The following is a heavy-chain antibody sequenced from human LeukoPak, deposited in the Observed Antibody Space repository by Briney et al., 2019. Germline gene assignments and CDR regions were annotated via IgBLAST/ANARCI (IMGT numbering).Heavy chain of an antibody. CDR3: ATDPYSGSYQAHKDYYYGMDV. D-gene: IGHD1-26*01. CDR2: IKQDGSEK. Sequence: PGGSLRLSCAASGFTFSSYWMSWVRQAPGKGLEWVANIKQDGSEKYYVDSVKGRFTISRDNAKNSLYLQMNSLRAEDTAVYYCATDPYSGSYQAHKDYYYGMDVWGQGTTVTVSS. CDR1: GFTFSSYW. V-gene: IGHV3-7*03. J-gene: IGHJ6*02.